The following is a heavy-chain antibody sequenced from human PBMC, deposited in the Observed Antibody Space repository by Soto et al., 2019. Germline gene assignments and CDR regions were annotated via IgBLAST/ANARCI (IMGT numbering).Heavy chain of an antibody. CDR2: IYYSGST. D-gene: IGHD3-22*01. J-gene: IGHJ5*02. V-gene: IGHV4-31*03. CDR3: ARLASYYYDSSDWFDP. CDR1: GGSISSGGYY. Sequence: LSLTCTVSGGSISSGGYYWSWIRQHPGKGLEWIGYIYYSGSTYYNPSLKSRVTISVDTSKNQFSLKLSSVTAADTAVYYCARLASYYYDSSDWFDPWGQGTLVTVS.